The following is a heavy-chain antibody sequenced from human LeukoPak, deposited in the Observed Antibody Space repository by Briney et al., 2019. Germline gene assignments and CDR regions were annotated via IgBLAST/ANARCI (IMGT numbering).Heavy chain of an antibody. CDR1: GFTFGSYG. V-gene: IGHV3-30*02. J-gene: IGHJ4*02. CDR2: IRYDGSDK. Sequence: PGGSLRLSCEASGFTFGSYGLHWVRQAPGKGLQWVAFIRYDGSDKYYADSVKGRFTISRDNSKNTLYLEVISLTAEDTAVYYCAKDDAWLRFGEWSQGTLVTVSS. D-gene: IGHD3-10*01. CDR3: AKDDAWLRFGE.